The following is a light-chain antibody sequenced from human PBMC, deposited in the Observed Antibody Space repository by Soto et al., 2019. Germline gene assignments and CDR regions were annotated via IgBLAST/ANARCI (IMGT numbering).Light chain of an antibody. CDR1: NSDIGSHNF. V-gene: IGLV2-14*01. J-gene: IGLJ3*02. CDR2: ELT. CDR3: CSYTASTTWV. Sequence: QSALTHPASVSGSPGQSITISCTGTNSDIGSHNFVSWYQHHPGKAPKLLIYELTNRPSGISTRFSGSKSGNTASLTISGLQADDEGHYYCCSYTASTTWVFGGGTKLTVL.